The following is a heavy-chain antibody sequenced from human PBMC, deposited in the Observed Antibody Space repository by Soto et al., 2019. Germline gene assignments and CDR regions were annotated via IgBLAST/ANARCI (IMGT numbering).Heavy chain of an antibody. Sequence: ASVKVSCKASGYTFTGYYMHWVRQAPGQGLEWMGWINPNSGGTNYAQKFQGRVTMTRDTSISTAYMELSRLRSDDTAVYYCARDMYDSSGSNWFDPWGQGTLVTVSS. D-gene: IGHD3-22*01. V-gene: IGHV1-2*02. J-gene: IGHJ5*02. CDR2: INPNSGGT. CDR3: ARDMYDSSGSNWFDP. CDR1: GYTFTGYY.